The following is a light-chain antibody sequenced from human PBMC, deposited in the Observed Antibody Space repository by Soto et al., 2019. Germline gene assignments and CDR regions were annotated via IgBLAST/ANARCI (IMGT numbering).Light chain of an antibody. CDR2: VAS. J-gene: IGKJ1*01. Sequence: EIVLTQSPDTLSLSPGERATLSCRASQSVSSNNLAWYQHKPGQPPRLLIYVASRRATGIPDRFSGSGSGSEFTLTITRLEPEDFAVYYCQQYGSSPRTFGQGTKVEIK. V-gene: IGKV3-20*01. CDR3: QQYGSSPRT. CDR1: QSVSSNN.